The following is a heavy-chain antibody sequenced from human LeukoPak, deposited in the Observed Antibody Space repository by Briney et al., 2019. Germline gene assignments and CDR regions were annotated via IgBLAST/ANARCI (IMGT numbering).Heavy chain of an antibody. J-gene: IGHJ4*02. V-gene: IGHV3-33*06. CDR3: AKDGLQSSEWSPPLNC. Sequence: HPGGSLRLSCAASGFTFSSYGMHWVRQAPGKGLEWVAVIWYDGSNKYYADSVKGRFTISRDNSKNTLYLQMNSLRAEDTATYYCAKDGLQSSEWSPPLNCWGQGTLITVSS. D-gene: IGHD3-3*01. CDR2: IWYDGSNK. CDR1: GFTFSSYG.